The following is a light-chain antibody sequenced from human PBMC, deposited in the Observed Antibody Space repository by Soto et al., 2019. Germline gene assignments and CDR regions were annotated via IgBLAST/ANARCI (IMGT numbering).Light chain of an antibody. Sequence: QSALTQPASVSGSPGQSITISCTGTSSDIGDYNYVSWYQQHPGKAPKLMIYEVSNRPSGVSNRFSGSKSGNTASLTISGLQAEDEADYYCSSFRSGSTLFGTGTKVTVL. J-gene: IGLJ1*01. V-gene: IGLV2-14*01. CDR2: EVS. CDR3: SSFRSGSTL. CDR1: SSDIGDYNY.